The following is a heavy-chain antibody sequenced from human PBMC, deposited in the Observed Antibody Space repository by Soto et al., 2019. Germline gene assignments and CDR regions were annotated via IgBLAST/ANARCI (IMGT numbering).Heavy chain of an antibody. D-gene: IGHD6-19*01. CDR3: AKVGIAVASAFEN. CDR1: GFTFEDYA. CDR2: ISWNSGSI. V-gene: IGHV3-9*01. Sequence: GGSLRLSCAASGFTFEDYAMHWVRQGPGKGLEWVSGISWNSGSIGYADSVKGRFTISRDNAKNSLYLQMNSLRGEDTALYYCAKVGIAVASAFENWGQGTLVTVSS. J-gene: IGHJ4*02.